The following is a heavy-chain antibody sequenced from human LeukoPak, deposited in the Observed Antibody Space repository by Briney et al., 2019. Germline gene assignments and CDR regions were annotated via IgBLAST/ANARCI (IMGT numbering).Heavy chain of an antibody. CDR3: ARDMIILQS. V-gene: IGHV3-7*04. CDR2: IKQGESEK. CDR1: GFLLSNYW. J-gene: IGHJ5*02. D-gene: IGHD3-16*01. Sequence: PGGSLTLLCSASGFLLSNYWVPWVRRATGKGREGEANIKQGESEKYYVHCVKGRFNLSRENAEQSLYLQMNSLRAEDTSVLFCARDMIILQSWGQGTLVTASS.